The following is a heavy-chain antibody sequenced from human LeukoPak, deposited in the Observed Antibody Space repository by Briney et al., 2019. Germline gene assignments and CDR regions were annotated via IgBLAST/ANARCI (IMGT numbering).Heavy chain of an antibody. Sequence: PGRSLRLSCAASGFTFSSYAMHWVRQAPGKGLEWVAVISYDGSNKCYADSVKGRFTISRDNSKNTLYLQMNSLRAEDTAVYYCARAANAFDIWGQGTMVTVSS. CDR2: ISYDGSNK. CDR3: ARAANAFDI. J-gene: IGHJ3*02. CDR1: GFTFSSYA. V-gene: IGHV3-30*04.